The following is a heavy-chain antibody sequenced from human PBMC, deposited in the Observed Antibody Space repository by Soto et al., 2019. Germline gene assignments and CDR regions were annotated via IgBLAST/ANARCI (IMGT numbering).Heavy chain of an antibody. V-gene: IGHV3-21*01. J-gene: IGHJ6*01. CDR3: VSMGAGRCVSSSCYPSPTMGYGMDV. D-gene: IGHD2-15*01. Sequence: PGGPLRLSCAASGFTFTTYTLNWVRQAPGKGLEWVSSISGSRSYIYYADSVKGRFTISRDNAKNSLFLQINSLRAEDTAVYYCVSMGAGRCVSSSCYPSPTMGYGMDVWGQGTTVPVSS. CDR1: GFTFTTYT. CDR2: ISGSRSYI.